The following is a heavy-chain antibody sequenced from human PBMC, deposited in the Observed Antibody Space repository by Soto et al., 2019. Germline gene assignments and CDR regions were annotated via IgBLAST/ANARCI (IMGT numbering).Heavy chain of an antibody. D-gene: IGHD2-15*01. CDR3: AKFSVAKYDY. Sequence: LRLSCAASGFTFSSYGMHWVRQAPGKGLEWVAVISYDGSNKYYADSVKGRFTISRDNSKNTLYLQMNSLRAEDTAVYYCAKFSVAKYDYWGQGTLVTVSS. CDR1: GFTFSSYG. CDR2: ISYDGSNK. J-gene: IGHJ4*02. V-gene: IGHV3-30*18.